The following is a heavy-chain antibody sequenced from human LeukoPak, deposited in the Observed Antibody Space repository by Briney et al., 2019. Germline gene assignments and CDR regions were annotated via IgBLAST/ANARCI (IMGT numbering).Heavy chain of an antibody. Sequence: ASVKVSCKASGGTLSSYAISWVRQAPGQGLEWMGRIIPILGIANYAQKFQGRVTITADKSTSTAYMELSSLRSEDTAVYYCARGGIAAAGRGGIDYWGQGTLVTVSS. CDR3: ARGGIAAAGRGGIDY. V-gene: IGHV1-69*04. CDR1: GGTLSSYA. J-gene: IGHJ4*02. D-gene: IGHD6-13*01. CDR2: IIPILGIA.